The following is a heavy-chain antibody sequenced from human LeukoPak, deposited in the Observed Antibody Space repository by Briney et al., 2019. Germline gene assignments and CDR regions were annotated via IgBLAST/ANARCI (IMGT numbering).Heavy chain of an antibody. V-gene: IGHV4-38-2*02. CDR2: IYHSGST. CDR3: ARGEYCSGGSCYPFDC. J-gene: IGHJ4*02. CDR1: GYSISSGYY. Sequence: SETLSLTCTVSGYSISSGYYWGWIRQPPGKGLEWIGSIYHSGSTYYNPSLKSRVTISVDTSKNQFSLKLSSVTAADTAVYYCARGEYCSGGSCYPFDCWGQGTLVTVSS. D-gene: IGHD2-15*01.